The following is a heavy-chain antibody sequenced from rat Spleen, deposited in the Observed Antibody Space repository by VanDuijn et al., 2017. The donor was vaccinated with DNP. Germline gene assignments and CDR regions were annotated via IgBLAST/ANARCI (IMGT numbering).Heavy chain of an antibody. CDR2: IKNKADGYTT. D-gene: IGHD1-12*03. Sequence: EVNLLESGGGLVQPGGSLRLSCSTSGFAFADFSMSWIRQSPGKAPEWLTFIKNKADGYTTEYNTFVKGRFTISRDVTQKVLYLQMNTLSAEDTAIYYCVKQENDAGYYYLSYFDYWGVGVMVTVST. CDR1: GFAFADFS. V-gene: IGHV7-6*01. J-gene: IGHJ2*01. CDR3: VKQENDAGYYYLSYFDY.